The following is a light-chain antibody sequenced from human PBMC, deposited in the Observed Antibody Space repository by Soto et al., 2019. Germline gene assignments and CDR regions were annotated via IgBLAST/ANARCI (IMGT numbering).Light chain of an antibody. CDR3: QQRGIT. Sequence: EIVLTQSPATLSLSPGESATLSCRTSQSVSSNSLAWHQQKPGQAPRLLMYAASSRAAGIPDRFSGSGSGTDFTLTISSLEPEDFAVYYCQQRGITFGQGTKVDIK. CDR2: AAS. J-gene: IGKJ1*01. CDR1: QSVSSNS. V-gene: IGKV3D-20*02.